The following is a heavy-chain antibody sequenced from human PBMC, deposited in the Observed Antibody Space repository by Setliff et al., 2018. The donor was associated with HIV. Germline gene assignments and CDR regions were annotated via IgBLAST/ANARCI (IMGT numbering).Heavy chain of an antibody. CDR3: ARLGSAAIIQL. D-gene: IGHD5-18*01. V-gene: IGHV4-59*08. CDR1: GGSISSHY. CDR2: IYYSGST. J-gene: IGHJ4*02. Sequence: PSETLSLTCTVSGGSISSHYWSWIRQPPGKRLEWIGYIYYSGSTNYNSSLKSRVTISVDTSNNQFSLKLSSVTAADTAVYYCARLGSAAIIQLWGQGTLVTVSS.